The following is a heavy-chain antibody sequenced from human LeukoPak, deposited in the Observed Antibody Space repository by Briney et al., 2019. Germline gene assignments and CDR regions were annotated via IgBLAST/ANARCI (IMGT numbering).Heavy chain of an antibody. Sequence: GRSLRLSCAASGFTFSSYGMHWVRQAPGKGLEWVAVIWYDGSNKYYADSVKGRFTISRDNSKNTLYLQMNSPRAEDTAVYYCARDWKGDYFDYWGQGTLVTVSS. CDR1: GFTFSSYG. D-gene: IGHD1-1*01. J-gene: IGHJ4*02. V-gene: IGHV3-33*01. CDR2: IWYDGSNK. CDR3: ARDWKGDYFDY.